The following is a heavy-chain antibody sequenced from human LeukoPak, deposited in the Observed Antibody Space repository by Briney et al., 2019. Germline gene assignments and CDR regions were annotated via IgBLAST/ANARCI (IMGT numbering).Heavy chain of an antibody. CDR2: IWYDGSNK. CDR3: ATSSTNQLPKDY. CDR1: GFTFSSYG. Sequence: GESLKSSCAASGFTFSSYGMHWVRQAPGKGLEWVAVIWYDGSNKNYADSVKGRFTISRDNSKNTLYLQMNSLRAEDTAVYYCATSSTNQLPKDYWGQGTLVTVSS. D-gene: IGHD2-2*01. V-gene: IGHV3-33*01. J-gene: IGHJ4*02.